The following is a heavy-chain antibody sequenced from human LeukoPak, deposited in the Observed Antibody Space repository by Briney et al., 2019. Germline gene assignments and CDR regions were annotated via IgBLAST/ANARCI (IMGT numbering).Heavy chain of an antibody. Sequence: PGGSLTLSCAASGFTFDDYAMHWVRHAAGKGMEWVSGIIWNSGSIGYAGSVKGRFTISRDNAKNSLYLQMNSLRAEDTALYYCAKDSYSYGFSWFDPWGEGTLVTVSS. CDR1: GFTFDDYA. D-gene: IGHD5-18*01. V-gene: IGHV3-9*01. CDR2: IIWNSGSI. J-gene: IGHJ5*02. CDR3: AKDSYSYGFSWFDP.